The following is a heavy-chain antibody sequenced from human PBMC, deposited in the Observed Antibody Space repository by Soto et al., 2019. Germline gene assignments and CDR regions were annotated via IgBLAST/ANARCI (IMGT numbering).Heavy chain of an antibody. V-gene: IGHV2-5*02. CDR1: GFSLNTGGVG. J-gene: IGHJ6*02. CDR3: AHTLGPMDV. Sequence: QITLKESGPTLVKPTQTLTLTSTFSGFSLNTGGVGEGWMRQPPGGALEWLALIYWDDDKCYSPSLENRLTITKDTSKNQVVLIMTDMDPVDTATYYCAHTLGPMDVWGQGTTVTVSS. CDR2: IYWDDDK.